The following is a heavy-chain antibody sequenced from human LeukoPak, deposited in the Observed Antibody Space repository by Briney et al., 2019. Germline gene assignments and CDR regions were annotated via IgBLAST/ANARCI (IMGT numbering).Heavy chain of an antibody. J-gene: IGHJ6*03. Sequence: SETLSLTCSVSGGSISSSSYYWGWIRQPPGTGLEWIGNIYYSGTTYYNPSLKSRVTISVDTSKNQFSLRLSSVTAADTAVYYCARDWGVSARPGYMDVWGKGTTVTVSS. CDR1: GGSISSSSYY. CDR2: IYYSGTT. D-gene: IGHD6-6*01. CDR3: ARDWGVSARPGYMDV. V-gene: IGHV4-39*07.